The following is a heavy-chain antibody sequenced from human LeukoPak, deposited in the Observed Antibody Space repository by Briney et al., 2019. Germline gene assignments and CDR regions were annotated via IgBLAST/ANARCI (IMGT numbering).Heavy chain of an antibody. J-gene: IGHJ4*02. CDR2: INPSGGST. V-gene: IGHV1-46*01. CDR3: ARVGWAGVHTDY. D-gene: IGHD6-19*01. CDR1: GYTFASYY. Sequence: GASVKVSCKASGYTFASYYMHWVRQAPGQGLEWMGIINPSGGSTSYAQKFQGRVTMTRDTSTSTVYMELSSLRSEDTAVYYCARVGWAGVHTDYWGQGTLVTVSS.